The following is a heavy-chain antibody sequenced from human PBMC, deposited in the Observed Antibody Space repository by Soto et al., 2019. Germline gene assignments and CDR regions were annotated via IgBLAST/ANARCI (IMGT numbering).Heavy chain of an antibody. Sequence: QITLKESGPTLVKPTQTLTLTCNFSGFSLSTSGVGVGWIRQPPGKALEWLALIYWDDDKRYSSSLNSRLTITKDTSKKQVVLTMTNMDPVDTATYYCAHSRPPRLLDYWGQGPLVTVAS. CDR2: IYWDDDK. V-gene: IGHV2-5*02. CDR1: GFSLSTSGVG. D-gene: IGHD6-6*01. CDR3: AHSRPPRLLDY. J-gene: IGHJ4*02.